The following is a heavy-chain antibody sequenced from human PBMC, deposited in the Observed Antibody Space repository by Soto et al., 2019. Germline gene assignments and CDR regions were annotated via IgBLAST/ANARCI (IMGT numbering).Heavy chain of an antibody. V-gene: IGHV1-69*02. CDR1: GGTTSSYT. CDR3: ALRTGNSNPLGD. D-gene: IGHD1-1*01. Sequence: QVQLVQSGAEVEKPGSSVKVSCKVSGGTTSSYTIGWVRQAPGQGLQWMGNIVPMIGKVDYAQPFQDRVTLTADKSTRTVYMELRSLRFEDTAVYFCALRTGNSNPLGDWGQGTLVTVSS. J-gene: IGHJ4*02. CDR2: IVPMIGKV.